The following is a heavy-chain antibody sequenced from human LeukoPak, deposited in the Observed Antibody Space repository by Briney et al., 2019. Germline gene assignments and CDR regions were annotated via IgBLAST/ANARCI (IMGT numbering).Heavy chain of an antibody. CDR2: INHSGST. Sequence: SETLSLTCAVYGGSFSGYYWSWIRQHPGKGLEWIGEINHSGSTNYNPSLKSRVTISVDTSKNQFSLKLSSVTAADTAVYYCARVAGTMVRGVIRKFDPWGQGTLVTVSS. J-gene: IGHJ5*02. V-gene: IGHV4-34*01. CDR3: ARVAGTMVRGVIRKFDP. CDR1: GGSFSGYY. D-gene: IGHD3-10*01.